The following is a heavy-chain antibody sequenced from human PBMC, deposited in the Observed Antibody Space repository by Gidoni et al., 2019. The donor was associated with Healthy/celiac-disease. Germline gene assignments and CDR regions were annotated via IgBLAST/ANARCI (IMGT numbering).Heavy chain of an antibody. D-gene: IGHD5-12*01. CDR3: ARLDSGYAIGIDY. Sequence: QLQLQESGPGLVKPSETLSLTCTVSGGSISSSSYYWGWIRQPPGKGLEWIGSIYYSGSTYYNPSLKRRVTISVDTSKNQFSLKLSSVTAADTAVYYCARLDSGYAIGIDYWGQGTLVTVSS. CDR1: GGSISSSSYY. CDR2: IYYSGST. V-gene: IGHV4-39*01. J-gene: IGHJ4*02.